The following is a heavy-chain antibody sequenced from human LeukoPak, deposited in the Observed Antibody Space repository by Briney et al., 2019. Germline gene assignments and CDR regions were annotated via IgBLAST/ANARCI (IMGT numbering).Heavy chain of an antibody. D-gene: IGHD3-3*01. Sequence: SETLSLTCAVYGGSFSGYYWSWLRQPPGKGLEWIGEINHSGSTNYHPSLKSRVTISVDTSKNQFSLKLSSVTAADTAVYYCARFRTIFGVVRFDYWGQGTLVTVSS. CDR3: ARFRTIFGVVRFDY. J-gene: IGHJ4*02. CDR2: INHSGST. CDR1: GGSFSGYY. V-gene: IGHV4-34*01.